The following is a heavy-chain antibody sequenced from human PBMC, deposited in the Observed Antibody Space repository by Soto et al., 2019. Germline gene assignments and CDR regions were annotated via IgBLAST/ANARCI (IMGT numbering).Heavy chain of an antibody. J-gene: IGHJ6*03. CDR2: IIPILGIA. Sequence: SVKVSCKASGGTFSSYTISWVRQAPGQGLEWMGRIIPILGIANYAQKFQGRVTITADKSTSTAYMELSSLRSEDTAVYYCARVPTVTTLATRRNYYIDVWGKGTTVTVSS. V-gene: IGHV1-69*02. CDR1: GGTFSSYT. CDR3: ARVPTVTTLATRRNYYIDV. D-gene: IGHD4-4*01.